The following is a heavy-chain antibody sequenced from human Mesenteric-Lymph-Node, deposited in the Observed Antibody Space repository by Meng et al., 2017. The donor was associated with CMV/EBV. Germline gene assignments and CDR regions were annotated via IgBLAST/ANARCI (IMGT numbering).Heavy chain of an antibody. V-gene: IGHV1-46*01. CDR1: GSPFTSSF. J-gene: IGHJ4*02. CDR3: ARDLVVPVPGMDY. D-gene: IGHD3-10*01. CDR2: INPGGGGT. Sequence: TAVGSPFTSSFLHWVRQAPGQGLEWMGIINPGGGGTSYAQKFQGRVTMTRDTSTNTVYMELNSLRSDDTAVYFCARDLVVPVPGMDYWGRGTLVTVSS.